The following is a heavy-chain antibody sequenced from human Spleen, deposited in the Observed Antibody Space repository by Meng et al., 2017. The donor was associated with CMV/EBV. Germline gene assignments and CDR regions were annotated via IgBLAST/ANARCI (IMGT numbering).Heavy chain of an antibody. Sequence: GESLKISCAASGFTFSSYSMNWVRQAPGKGLEWVSYFSSSSSTIYYADSVKGRFTISRDNAKNSLYLQMNSLRAEDTAVYYCARFPAALYGMDVWGQGTTVTVSS. V-gene: IGHV3-48*04. CDR2: FSSSSSTI. D-gene: IGHD6-25*01. CDR3: ARFPAALYGMDV. CDR1: GFTFSSYS. J-gene: IGHJ6*02.